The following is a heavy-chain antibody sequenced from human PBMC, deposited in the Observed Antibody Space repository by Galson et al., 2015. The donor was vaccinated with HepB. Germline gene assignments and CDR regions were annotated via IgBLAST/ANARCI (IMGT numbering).Heavy chain of an antibody. J-gene: IGHJ4*02. CDR3: ARGLGYSSGWYPREGDY. Sequence: SLRLSCAASGFTFSRYWMSWVRQAPGKGLEWVANIKQDGSEKYYVDSVKGRFTISRDNAKNSLYLQMNSLRAEDTAVYYCARGLGYSSGWYPREGDYWGQGTLVTVSS. CDR2: IKQDGSEK. D-gene: IGHD6-19*01. CDR1: GFTFSRYW. V-gene: IGHV3-7*01.